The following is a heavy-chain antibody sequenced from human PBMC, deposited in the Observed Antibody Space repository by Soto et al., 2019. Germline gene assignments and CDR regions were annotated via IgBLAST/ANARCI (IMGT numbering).Heavy chain of an antibody. J-gene: IGHJ6*03. CDR2: ISSSGSTI. CDR1: GFTFSDYY. V-gene: IGHV3-11*01. D-gene: IGHD4-4*01. CDR3: AREHPTVPYYYYYYMDV. Sequence: PGGSLRLSCAASGFTFSDYYMSWIRQAPGKGLEWVSYISSSGSTIYYADSVKGRFTISRDNAKNSLYLQMNSLRAEDTAVYYCAREHPTVPYYYYYYMDVWGKGTTVTVSS.